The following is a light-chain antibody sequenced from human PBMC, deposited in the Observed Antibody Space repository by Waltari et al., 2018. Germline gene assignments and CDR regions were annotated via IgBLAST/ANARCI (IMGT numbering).Light chain of an antibody. CDR1: ALPDQY. J-gene: IGLJ2*01. Sequence: SPDLTQSPSVSVSPGQTARITSSGDALPDQYAFWYQQKPGQAPVLVIYKDIERPSGIPERFSGSSSGTTVTLTISGVQAEDEADYYCQSADSSGSLFGGGTKLTVL. CDR2: KDI. CDR3: QSADSSGSL. V-gene: IGLV3-25*03.